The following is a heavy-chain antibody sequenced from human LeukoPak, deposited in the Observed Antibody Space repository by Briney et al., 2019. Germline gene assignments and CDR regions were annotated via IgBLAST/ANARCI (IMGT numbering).Heavy chain of an antibody. CDR3: ARDVYYSSTSCYYYFDY. CDR1: GGSISSSSYY. J-gene: IGHJ4*02. CDR2: IYYSGST. D-gene: IGHD2-2*01. V-gene: IGHV4-39*07. Sequence: PSETLSLTCTVSGGSISSSSYYWGWIRQPPGKGLEWIGSIYYSGSTYYNPSLKSRVTISVDTSKNQFSLKLSSVTAADTAVYYCARDVYYSSTSCYYYFDYWGQGTLVTVSS.